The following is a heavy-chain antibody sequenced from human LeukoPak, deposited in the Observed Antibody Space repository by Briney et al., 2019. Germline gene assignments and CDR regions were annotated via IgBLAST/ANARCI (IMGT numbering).Heavy chain of an antibody. V-gene: IGHV3-7*01. CDR2: INLDGSER. Sequence: GGSLRLSCAASGFNFSGHSMTWVRQAPGKGLEWVANINLDGSERSYVDFVKGRFTISRDNADNSMYLQMNSLRAEDTAVYYCGRVIAGAIDYWGQGTLVTVSS. CDR1: GFNFSGHS. CDR3: GRVIAGAIDY. J-gene: IGHJ4*02. D-gene: IGHD6-13*01.